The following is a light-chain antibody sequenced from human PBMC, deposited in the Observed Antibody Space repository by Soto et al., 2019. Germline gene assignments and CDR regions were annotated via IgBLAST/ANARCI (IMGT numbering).Light chain of an antibody. CDR2: SNN. J-gene: IGLJ1*01. CDR3: AAWDDFYV. Sequence: QSVLTQPPSASGTPGQRVTISCSGSSSNIGSNTVNWYQQLPGTAPKLLIYSNNQRPSGVPDRFSGSKSGTSASLAISGLQSEDEADYYCAAWDDFYVFGTGTKLTVL. CDR1: SSNIGSNT. V-gene: IGLV1-44*01.